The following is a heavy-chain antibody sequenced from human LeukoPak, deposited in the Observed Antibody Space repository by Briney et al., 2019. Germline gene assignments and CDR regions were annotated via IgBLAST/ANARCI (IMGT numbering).Heavy chain of an antibody. V-gene: IGHV4-4*07. CDR3: ARASNYDFWSGFPLLDL. J-gene: IGHJ2*01. Sequence: SETLSLTCTVSGGPISSYYWSWIRQPAGKGLEWIGRIYTSGSTNYNPSLKSRVTMSVDTSKNQFSLKLSSVTAADTAVYYCARASNYDFWSGFPLLDLWGRGTLVTVSS. CDR1: GGPISSYY. D-gene: IGHD3-3*01. CDR2: IYTSGST.